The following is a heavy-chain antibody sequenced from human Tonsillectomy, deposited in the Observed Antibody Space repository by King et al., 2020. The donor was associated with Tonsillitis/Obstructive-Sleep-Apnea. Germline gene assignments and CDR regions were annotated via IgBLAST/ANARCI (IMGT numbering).Heavy chain of an antibody. Sequence: VQLQQWGAGLLKPSETLSLPCAVYGGSFSGYYWSWIRQPPGKGLEWIGEISHSGSTNYNPSLKSRVTISVDTSRNQFSLRLTSITAADTAVYYCAKGGLAHDAFDIWGQGKMVTVSS. CDR3: AKGGLAHDAFDI. J-gene: IGHJ3*02. CDR2: ISHSGST. V-gene: IGHV4-34*01. CDR1: GGSFSGYY.